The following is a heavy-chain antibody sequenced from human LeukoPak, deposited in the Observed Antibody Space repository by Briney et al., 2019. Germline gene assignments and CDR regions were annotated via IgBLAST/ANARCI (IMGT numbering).Heavy chain of an antibody. V-gene: IGHV4-34*01. Sequence: SETLSLTCPVYGRSFSGYYWSWIRQPPGKGLEWIGEINHRGSTNYNPSLKSRVNISVDTYKNLFSLKLSSVTAADTAVYYCAREDYGGNSEYFQHWGQGTLVTVSS. CDR2: INHRGST. J-gene: IGHJ1*01. CDR1: GRSFSGYY. CDR3: AREDYGGNSEYFQH. D-gene: IGHD4-23*01.